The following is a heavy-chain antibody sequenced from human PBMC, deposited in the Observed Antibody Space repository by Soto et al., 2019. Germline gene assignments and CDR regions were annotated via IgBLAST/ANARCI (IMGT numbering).Heavy chain of an antibody. CDR3: ATAWGSGWYLDH. CDR2: TYFNSKWYN. J-gene: IGHJ5*02. CDR1: GYSVSTYSAA. D-gene: IGHD6-19*01. V-gene: IGHV6-1*01. Sequence: QVQLQQSGPGLLKPSQTLSLTCDVSGYSVSTYSAAWNWIRQSPSRGLEWLGRTYFNSKWYNDYAVSVESRITINPETSKTRFSLQRTSVTAEHTAVYFCATAWGSGWYLDHWGQGTLVTVSS.